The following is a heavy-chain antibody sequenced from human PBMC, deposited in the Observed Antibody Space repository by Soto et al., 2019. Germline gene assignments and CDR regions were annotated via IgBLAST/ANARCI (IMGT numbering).Heavy chain of an antibody. J-gene: IGHJ6*02. V-gene: IGHV3-48*02. CDR1: GFTFSSYS. CDR3: ARDYGGFWTVAGDYDYGMDV. Sequence: EVQLVESGGGLVQPGGSLRLSCAASGFTFSSYSMNWVRQAPGKGLEWVSYISSSSSTIYYADSVKGRFTISRDNAKNSLNLQMNSLRDEDTAVYYCARDYGGFWTVAGDYDYGMDVWGQGTTVTVSS. CDR2: ISSSSSTI. D-gene: IGHD6-19*01.